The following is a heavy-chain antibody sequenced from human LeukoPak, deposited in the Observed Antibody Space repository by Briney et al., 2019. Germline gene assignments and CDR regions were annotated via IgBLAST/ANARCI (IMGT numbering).Heavy chain of an antibody. CDR2: IWYDGSNK. CDR1: GFTFSSYG. CDR3: ARKYCTNGVCYTGFDY. Sequence: GGSLRLSCAASGFTFSSYGMHWVRQAPGKGLEWVAVIWYDGSNKHYADSVKGRFTISRDNSKNTLYLQMNSLRAEDTAVYYCARKYCTNGVCYTGFDYWGQGTLVTVSS. V-gene: IGHV3-33*01. D-gene: IGHD2-8*01. J-gene: IGHJ4*02.